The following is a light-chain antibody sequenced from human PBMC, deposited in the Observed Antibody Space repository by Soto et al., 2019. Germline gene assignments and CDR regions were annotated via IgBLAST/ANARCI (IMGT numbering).Light chain of an antibody. CDR3: ATWDDRLNEGV. V-gene: IGLV1-44*01. Sequence: SLLTQPPSASGTPGQRVTISCSGSSSNIASNTVNWYQQLPGTAPKLLIYSNNQRPSGVPDRFSGSKSGTSASLAISGLQSEDEADYYCATWDDRLNEGVFGPGTKVTVL. CDR1: SSNIASNT. J-gene: IGLJ1*01. CDR2: SNN.